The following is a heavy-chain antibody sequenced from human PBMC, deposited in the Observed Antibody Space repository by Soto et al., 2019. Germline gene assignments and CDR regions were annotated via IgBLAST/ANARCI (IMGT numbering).Heavy chain of an antibody. CDR2: INLSGST. CDR3: AINGGSSRRAYNWFDP. J-gene: IGHJ5*02. V-gene: IGHV4-34*01. D-gene: IGHD2-15*01. CDR1: GGSFSGYY. Sequence: QVQLQQWGAGLLKPSETLSLTCAVYGGSFSGYYWSWIRQPPGKGRGWMGEINLSGSTNYNPSLKSRVTISVDTSKNQFSLKLSSVTAADTAVYYCAINGGSSRRAYNWFDPWGQGTLVTVSS.